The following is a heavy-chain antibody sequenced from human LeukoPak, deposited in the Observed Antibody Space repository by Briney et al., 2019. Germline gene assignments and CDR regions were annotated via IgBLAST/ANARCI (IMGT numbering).Heavy chain of an antibody. J-gene: IGHJ4*02. Sequence: PGGSLRLSCAASGFTFSSYNMNWVRQAPEKGLEWVSSVSSSSSYIYYADSVKGRFTISRDNAKSSLYLQMNSLRVEDTAVYYCARDLSGIAGYTYGRGIDYWGQGTLVTVSS. CDR2: VSSSSSYI. V-gene: IGHV3-21*01. D-gene: IGHD5-18*01. CDR1: GFTFSSYN. CDR3: ARDLSGIAGYTYGRGIDY.